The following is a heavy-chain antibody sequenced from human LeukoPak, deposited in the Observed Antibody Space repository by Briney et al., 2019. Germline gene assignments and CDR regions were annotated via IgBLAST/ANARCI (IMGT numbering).Heavy chain of an antibody. J-gene: IGHJ4*02. CDR2: IRYDGNNK. V-gene: IGHV3-30*02. D-gene: IGHD1-26*01. CDR1: GFTFSDFG. Sequence: PGGSLRLSCTTSGFTFSDFGMHWVRQAPGKGLERVAFIRYDGNNKYFTDSVKGRFTISRDNSKTTLYLQMDSLRPEDTAVYYCASRSDSDYFDYWGQGTLVTVSS. CDR3: ASRSDSDYFDY.